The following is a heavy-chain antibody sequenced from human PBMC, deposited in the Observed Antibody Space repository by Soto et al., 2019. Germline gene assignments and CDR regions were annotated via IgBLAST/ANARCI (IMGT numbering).Heavy chain of an antibody. CDR3: ARAGDVVVPAAADFDY. D-gene: IGHD2-2*01. CDR2: INHSGGT. V-gene: IGHV4-34*01. CDR1: GGSFSGYY. J-gene: IGHJ4*02. Sequence: SETLSLTCAVYGGSFSGYYWSWIRQPPGKGLEWIGEINHSGGTNYNPSLKSRVTISVDTSKNQFSLKLSSVTAADTAVYYCARAGDVVVPAAADFDYWGQGTLVTVSS.